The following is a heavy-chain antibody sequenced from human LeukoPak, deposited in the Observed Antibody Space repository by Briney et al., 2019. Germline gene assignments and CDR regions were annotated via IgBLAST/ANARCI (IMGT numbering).Heavy chain of an antibody. V-gene: IGHV4-4*07. J-gene: IGHJ4*02. CDR3: ARDYLPYYFDY. CDR1: GGSFNNYY. D-gene: IGHD2/OR15-2a*01. Sequence: PSETLSLTCTVSGGSFNNYYWSWIRQPAGEALEWIGRIHTSGSTHYNPSLKSRVTMSVDTSKNQFSLKLSSLTAADTAVYYCARDYLPYYFDYWGQGTLVTVSS. CDR2: IHTSGST.